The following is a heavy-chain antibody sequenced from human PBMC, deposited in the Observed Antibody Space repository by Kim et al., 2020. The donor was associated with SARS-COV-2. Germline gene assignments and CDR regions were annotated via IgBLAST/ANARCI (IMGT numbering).Heavy chain of an antibody. V-gene: IGHV3-30-3*01. CDR3: ARARGGSYYSDMDV. J-gene: IGHJ6*02. CDR2: ISYDGSNK. Sequence: GGSLRLSCAASGFTFSSYAMHWVRQAPGKGLEWVAVISYDGSNKYYADSVKGRFTISRDNSKNTLYLQMNSLRAEDTAVYYCARARGGSYYSDMDVWVQG. D-gene: IGHD1-26*01. CDR1: GFTFSSYA.